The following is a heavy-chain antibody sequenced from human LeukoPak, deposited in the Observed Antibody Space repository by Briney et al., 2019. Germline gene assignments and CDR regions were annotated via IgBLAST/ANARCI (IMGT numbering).Heavy chain of an antibody. V-gene: IGHV1-18*04. CDR2: ISGHNGDT. J-gene: IGHJ4*02. Sequence: ASVKVSCKTSGYTFSGYGISWVREAPGRGLEWMGWISGHNGDTYFAQKFQSRVTLTTDTSTSTAYMELRSLRSDDTAVYYCTKDMGSNPAWITWGQGTLVTVSS. D-gene: IGHD3-16*01. CDR1: GYTFSGYG. CDR3: TKDMGSNPAWIT.